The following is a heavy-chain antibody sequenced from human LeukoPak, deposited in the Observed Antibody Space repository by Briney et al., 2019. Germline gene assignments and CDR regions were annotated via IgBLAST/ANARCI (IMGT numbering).Heavy chain of an antibody. J-gene: IGHJ5*02. CDR1: GFTFSSYE. Sequence: GGSLRLSCAASGFTFSSYEMNWVRQAPGKGLEWVSYISSSGSTIYYADSVKGRFTISRDNAKNSLYLQMNSLRAEDTAVYYCARVLRFDNWFDPWGQGTLVTVSS. V-gene: IGHV3-48*03. CDR2: ISSSGSTI. CDR3: ARVLRFDNWFDP. D-gene: IGHD3-10*01.